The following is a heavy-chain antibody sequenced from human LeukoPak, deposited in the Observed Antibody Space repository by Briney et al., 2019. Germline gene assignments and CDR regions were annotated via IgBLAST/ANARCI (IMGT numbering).Heavy chain of an antibody. CDR2: IYPGDSDT. Sequence: KCGESLKISCRASGNSFSTNWIGWVRQMPGKGLEWMGVIYPGDSDTRYSPSFQGQVTISADKSISTAYLQWSSLKASDTAIYYCARPRDSSSSYYFDNWGQGTLVTVSS. CDR3: ARPRDSSSSYYFDN. J-gene: IGHJ4*02. D-gene: IGHD6-6*01. CDR1: GNSFSTNW. V-gene: IGHV5-51*01.